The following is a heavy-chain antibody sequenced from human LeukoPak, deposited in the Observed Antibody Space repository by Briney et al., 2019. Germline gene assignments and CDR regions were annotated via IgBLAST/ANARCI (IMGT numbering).Heavy chain of an antibody. CDR1: GGSISSYY. V-gene: IGHV4-59*01. CDR2: IYYSGST. Sequence: SETLSLTCTVSGGSISSYYWSWIRQPPGKGLEWIGYIYYSGSTNYNPSLKSRVTISVDTSKNQFSLKLSSVTAADTAVYYCARGRGYYYGSGSYYTPYFDYWGQGTLVTVSS. J-gene: IGHJ4*02. D-gene: IGHD3-10*01. CDR3: ARGRGYYYGSGSYYTPYFDY.